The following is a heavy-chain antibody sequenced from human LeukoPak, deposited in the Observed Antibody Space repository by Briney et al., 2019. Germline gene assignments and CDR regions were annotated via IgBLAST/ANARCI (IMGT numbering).Heavy chain of an antibody. Sequence: GGSLRLSCAASGFTFSSYEMNWVRQAPGKGLEWVSYISNGGYTIYYADSVKGRFTISRDNSKNTLYLQMNSLRAEDTAVYYCAKDLRWPSRYGDYYGLWGQGTLVTVSS. CDR2: ISNGGYTI. CDR1: GFTFSSYE. V-gene: IGHV3-48*03. J-gene: IGHJ4*02. CDR3: AKDLRWPSRYGDYYGL. D-gene: IGHD4-17*01.